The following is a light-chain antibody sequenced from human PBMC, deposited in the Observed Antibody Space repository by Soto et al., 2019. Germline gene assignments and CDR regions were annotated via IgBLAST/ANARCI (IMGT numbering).Light chain of an antibody. V-gene: IGKV3-20*01. CDR1: QSVSSY. J-gene: IGKJ1*01. CDR2: GAS. Sequence: DIVLTHSPATLALSPCERATLSCRASQSVSSYLAWYQQKPGQAPRLLIYGASSRATGIPDRFSGSGSGTDFTLTISRLEPEDFAVYYCQQYGSSPWTFGQGTKVDIK. CDR3: QQYGSSPWT.